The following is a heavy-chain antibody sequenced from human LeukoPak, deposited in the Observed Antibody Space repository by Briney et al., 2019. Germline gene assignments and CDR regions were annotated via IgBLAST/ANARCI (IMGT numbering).Heavy chain of an antibody. CDR3: TRVLNWNRDYYYYYMDV. Sequence: GGSLRLSCAASGFTFSSYGMHWVRQAPGKGLEWVGFIGSKAYGGTTEYAASVKGRFTISRDDSKSIAYLQMNSLKTEDTAVYYCTRVLNWNRDYYYYYMDVWGKGTTVTVSS. CDR1: GFTFSSYG. D-gene: IGHD1-20*01. J-gene: IGHJ6*03. V-gene: IGHV3-49*04. CDR2: IGSKAYGGTT.